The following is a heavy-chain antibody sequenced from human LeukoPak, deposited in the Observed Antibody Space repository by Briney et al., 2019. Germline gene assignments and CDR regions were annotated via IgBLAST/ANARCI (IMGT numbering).Heavy chain of an antibody. CDR2: ISSSSTI. J-gene: IGHJ4*02. Sequence: GGSLRLSCAASGFTFSSYNMNWVRQAPGKGLEWVSYISSSSTIFYADSVKSRFTLSRDNAKTSLYLPMNSLSDEDTAVYYCARDPTQYLRYGHFDYWGQGTLVTVSS. CDR1: GFTFSSYN. CDR3: ARDPTQYLRYGHFDY. V-gene: IGHV3-48*02. D-gene: IGHD5/OR15-5a*01.